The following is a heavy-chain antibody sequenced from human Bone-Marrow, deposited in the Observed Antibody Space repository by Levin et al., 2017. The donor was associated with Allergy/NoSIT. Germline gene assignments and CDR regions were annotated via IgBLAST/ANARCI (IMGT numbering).Heavy chain of an antibody. Sequence: GESLKISCAASGFTVSSNYMSWVRQAPGKGLGWVSVIYSGGSTYYADSVKGRFTISRDNSKNTLYLQMNSLRAEDTAVYYCATGGATVTSDYWGQGTLVTVSS. CDR1: GFTVSSNY. D-gene: IGHD4-17*01. J-gene: IGHJ4*02. V-gene: IGHV3-53*01. CDR3: ATGGATVTSDY. CDR2: IYSGGST.